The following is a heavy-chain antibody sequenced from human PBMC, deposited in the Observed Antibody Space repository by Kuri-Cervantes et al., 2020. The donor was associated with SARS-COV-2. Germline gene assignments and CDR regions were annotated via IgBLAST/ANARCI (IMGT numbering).Heavy chain of an antibody. V-gene: IGHV3-69-1*01. Sequence: GESLKISCAASGFTFSDYYMNWVRQAPGKGLEWVSSISSSSTIYYTDSVKSRFIISRDNASNSLYLQMNSLRAEDTAVYYCARDLYDSGGDYSPHVFDYWGQGTLVTVSS. CDR1: GFTFSDYY. CDR3: ARDLYDSGGDYSPHVFDY. J-gene: IGHJ4*02. D-gene: IGHD3-22*01. CDR2: ISSSSTI.